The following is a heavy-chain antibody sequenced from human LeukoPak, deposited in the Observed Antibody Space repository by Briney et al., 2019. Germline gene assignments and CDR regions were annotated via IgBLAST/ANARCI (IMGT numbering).Heavy chain of an antibody. D-gene: IGHD6-13*01. J-gene: IGHJ4*02. Sequence: IPSETLSLTCTVSGGSISSSSYYWGWIRQPPGKGLEWIGSIYYSGSTYYNPSLKSRVTISVDTSENQCSLKLSSVTAADTAVYYCGRWGAAAGPDYWGQGTLVTVSS. V-gene: IGHV4-39*07. CDR2: IYYSGST. CDR1: GGSISSSSYY. CDR3: GRWGAAAGPDY.